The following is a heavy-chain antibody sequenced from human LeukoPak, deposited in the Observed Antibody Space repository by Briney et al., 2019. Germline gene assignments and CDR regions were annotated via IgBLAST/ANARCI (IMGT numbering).Heavy chain of an antibody. V-gene: IGHV3-23*01. CDR3: AKGSSGYFADL. CDR2: ISNDGGGT. J-gene: IGHJ5*02. CDR1: GFTFIDYD. Sequence: GGSLRLSCAASGFTFIDYDMHWVRQGIGKGLEWVSAISNDGGGTQYADFVEGRFTISRDNSKNTLFLQMSSLRAEDTALYYCAKGSSGYFADLWGQGTLVTVSS. D-gene: IGHD3-22*01.